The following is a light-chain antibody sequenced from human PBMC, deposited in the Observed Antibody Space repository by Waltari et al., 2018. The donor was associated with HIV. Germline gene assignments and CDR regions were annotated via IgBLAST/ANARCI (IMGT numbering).Light chain of an antibody. CDR3: SSYTTNDTRV. V-gene: IGLV2-14*03. CDR2: EVS. CDR1: SSDVGAYNY. Sequence: QSALTQPASVSGSPGQSITISCTGTSSDVGAYNYVSWYQQHPGTAPKLMIYEVSNRPSGVSNRFAASKSGNTAALTICGLQAEDEADYYCSSYTTNDTRVFGGGTKLTVL. J-gene: IGLJ3*02.